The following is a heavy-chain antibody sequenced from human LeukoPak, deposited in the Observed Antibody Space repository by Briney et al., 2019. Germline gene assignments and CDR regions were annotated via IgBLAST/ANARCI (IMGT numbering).Heavy chain of an antibody. V-gene: IGHV4-39*07. CDR3: ARRSRRTQVVRGAYFDY. J-gene: IGHJ4*02. Sequence: SETLSLTCTVSGGSISSSSYYWGWIRQPPGKGLEWIGNIYYSGSTYYNPSLKSRVTISIDTSKNQFSLKLSSVTAADTAVYYCARRSRRTQVVRGAYFDYWGQGTLVTVSS. CDR2: IYYSGST. D-gene: IGHD3-10*01. CDR1: GGSISSSSYY.